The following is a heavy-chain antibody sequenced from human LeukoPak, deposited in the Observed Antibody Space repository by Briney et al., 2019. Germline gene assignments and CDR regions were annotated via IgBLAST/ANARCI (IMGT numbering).Heavy chain of an antibody. J-gene: IGHJ4*02. Sequence: ASVKVSCKASGYTFTSYGISWVRQAPGQGLEWMGWISAYNGNTNYAERFQGRVTMTTDTSTSTVYMELTSLRSDDTAVYYCARGEVSASLYYFDFWGQGTLVTVS. CDR2: ISAYNGNT. V-gene: IGHV1-18*01. CDR3: ARGEVSASLYYFDF. D-gene: IGHD2-2*01. CDR1: GYTFTSYG.